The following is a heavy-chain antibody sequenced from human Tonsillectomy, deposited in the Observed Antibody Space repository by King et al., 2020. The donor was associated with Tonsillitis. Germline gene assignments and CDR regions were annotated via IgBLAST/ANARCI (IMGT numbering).Heavy chain of an antibody. Sequence: VQLVESGGGLVQPGGSLRLSCAASGFTLSNHDIHWVRQATGKGLEWVSVITSVGGISYADSVKGRITNSRENGKNSVYLQMNSLTAGDTAVYYCVREPPGCCSWYFDLWGRGPPVTVSS. CDR3: VREPPGCCSWYFDL. CDR1: GFTLSNHD. J-gene: IGHJ2*01. CDR2: ITSVGGI. D-gene: IGHD2-21*01. V-gene: IGHV3-13*01.